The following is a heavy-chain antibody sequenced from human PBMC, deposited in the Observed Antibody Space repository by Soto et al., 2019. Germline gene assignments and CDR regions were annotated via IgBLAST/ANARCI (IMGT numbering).Heavy chain of an antibody. CDR1: GFTFSDYY. Sequence: QVRLVESGGALVKPGGSLRLSCAASGFTFSDYYMSWIRQAPGKGLEWVSYIDSRGRTISYADSVKGRFTISRDDAKNSLYLQMNSLRAEDTAVYYCARQAARNYFDFWGQGTLVTVSS. CDR2: IDSRGRTI. CDR3: ARQAARNYFDF. V-gene: IGHV3-11*01. J-gene: IGHJ4*02. D-gene: IGHD6-6*01.